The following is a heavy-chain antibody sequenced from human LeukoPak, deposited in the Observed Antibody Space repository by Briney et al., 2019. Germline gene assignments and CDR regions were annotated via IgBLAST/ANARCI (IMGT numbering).Heavy chain of an antibody. J-gene: IGHJ1*01. CDR3: ARSGGYPGEYFHH. CDR2: IYSGGSP. CDR1: GFTFSSYA. Sequence: GGSLRLSCAASGFTFSSYAMSWVRQAPGKGLDWVSVIYSGGSPYYADSVKGRFTISRDNSKNTLYLQMNRLRAEDTAVYYCARSGGYPGEYFHHWGQGTLVTVSS. D-gene: IGHD3-16*02. V-gene: IGHV3-53*01.